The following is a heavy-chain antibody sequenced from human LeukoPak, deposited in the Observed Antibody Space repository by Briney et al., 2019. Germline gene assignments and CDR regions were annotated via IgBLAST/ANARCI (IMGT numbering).Heavy chain of an antibody. CDR3: ARVLGSTMNYYYYMDV. J-gene: IGHJ6*03. Sequence: SETLSLTCTVSGGSISHYYWSWIRQPPGKGLEWIGYIYYSGSTNYNPSLKSRVTISVDTSKNQFSLKLSSVTAADTAVYYCARVLGSTMNYYYYMDVWGKGTTVTISS. D-gene: IGHD1-26*01. V-gene: IGHV4-59*01. CDR1: GGSISHYY. CDR2: IYYSGST.